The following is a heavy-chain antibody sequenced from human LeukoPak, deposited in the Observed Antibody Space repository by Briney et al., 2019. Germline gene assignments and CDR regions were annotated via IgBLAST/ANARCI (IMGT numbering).Heavy chain of an antibody. CDR1: GYTFTSYG. J-gene: IGHJ5*02. V-gene: IGHV1-18*01. CDR3: ARHGAKYSSSFWFDP. D-gene: IGHD6-6*01. Sequence: ASVKVSCKASGYTFTSYGISWVRQAPGQGLEWMGWISAYNGNTNYAQKLQGRVTMTTDTSTTTAYMELRSLRSDDTAVYYCARHGAKYSSSFWFDPWGQGTLVTVSS. CDR2: ISAYNGNT.